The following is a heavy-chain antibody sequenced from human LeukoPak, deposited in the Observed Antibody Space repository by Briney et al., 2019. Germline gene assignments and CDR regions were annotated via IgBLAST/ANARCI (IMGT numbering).Heavy chain of an antibody. CDR2: INPDGGST. D-gene: IGHD6-13*01. V-gene: IGHV1-46*01. CDR3: ARAPRNSSTMLGY. J-gene: IGHJ4*02. Sequence: GASVKVSCTGSGYTFTSYWIQWVRQAPGQGLEWMGLINPDGGSTAYAHRFQGRVTMTRDTSTSTVYMDLSSLRSEDTAMYYCARAPRNSSTMLGYWGQGTLVTVSS. CDR1: GYTFTSYW.